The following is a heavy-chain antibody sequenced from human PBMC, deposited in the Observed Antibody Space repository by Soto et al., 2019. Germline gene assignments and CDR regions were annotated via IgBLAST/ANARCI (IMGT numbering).Heavy chain of an antibody. CDR3: AHREDYDILTGYYRPGFDP. V-gene: IGHV2-5*02. Sequence: PTLVNPTQTLTLTCTFSGFSLSTSGVGVGWIRQPPGKALEWLALIYWDDDKRYSPSLKSRLTITKDTSKNQVVLTMTNMDPVDTATYYCAHREDYDILTGYYRPGFDPWGQGTLVT. J-gene: IGHJ5*02. CDR2: IYWDDDK. D-gene: IGHD3-9*01. CDR1: GFSLSTSGVG.